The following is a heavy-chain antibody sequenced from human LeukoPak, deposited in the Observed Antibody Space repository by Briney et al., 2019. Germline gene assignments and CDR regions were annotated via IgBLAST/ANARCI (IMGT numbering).Heavy chain of an antibody. CDR2: IYYSGST. J-gene: IGHJ4*02. CDR1: GGSISSSSYY. Sequence: SETLSLTCTVSGGSISSSSYYWGWIRQPPGKGLEWIGSIYYSGSTYYNPSLKCRVTISVDTSKNQFSLKLSSVTAADTAVYYCARDSGYALDYWGQGTLVTVSS. CDR3: ARDSGYALDY. D-gene: IGHD5-12*01. V-gene: IGHV4-39*07.